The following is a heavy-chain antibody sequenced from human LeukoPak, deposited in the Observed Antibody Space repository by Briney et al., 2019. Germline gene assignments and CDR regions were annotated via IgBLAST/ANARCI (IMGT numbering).Heavy chain of an antibody. Sequence: NPGGSLRLSCAASGFTFNNYNMNWVRQAPGKALEWVSSITSSGTYIFYADSVKGRFTISRDNAKNSLYLQMNSLRAEDTAVYYCARTYAYDATGDRGHWGQGTLVTVSS. CDR1: GFTFNNYN. CDR3: ARTYAYDATGDRGH. D-gene: IGHD3-16*01. CDR2: ITSSGTYI. V-gene: IGHV3-21*01. J-gene: IGHJ4*02.